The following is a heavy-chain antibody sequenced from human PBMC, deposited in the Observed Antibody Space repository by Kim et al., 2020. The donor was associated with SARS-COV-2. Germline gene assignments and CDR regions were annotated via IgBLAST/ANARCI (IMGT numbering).Heavy chain of an antibody. V-gene: IGHV3-11*01. J-gene: IGHJ6*02. Sequence: GGSLRLSCAASGFTFSDYYMSWIRQAPGKGLEWVSYISSSGSTIYYADSVKGRFTISRDNAKNSLYLQMNRLRAEDTAVYYCARAPRMIYYYYGMDVWGQGTTVTVSS. CDR1: GFTFSDYY. D-gene: IGHD3-16*01. CDR3: ARAPRMIYYYYGMDV. CDR2: ISSSGSTI.